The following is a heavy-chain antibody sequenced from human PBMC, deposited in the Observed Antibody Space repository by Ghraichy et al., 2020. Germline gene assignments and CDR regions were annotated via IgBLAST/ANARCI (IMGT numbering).Heavy chain of an antibody. CDR1: GGSLSGYY. V-gene: IGHV4-34*01. CDR2: INHSGST. D-gene: IGHD6-19*01. J-gene: IGHJ4*02. CDR3: ARHSSGWPTD. Sequence: SETLSLTCAVYGGSLSGYYWDWIRQPPGKGLEWIGDINHSGSTNYNPSLKSRVTISVDTSKNQISLKLGSVTAADTAVYYCARHSSGWPTDWGQGTLVTVSS.